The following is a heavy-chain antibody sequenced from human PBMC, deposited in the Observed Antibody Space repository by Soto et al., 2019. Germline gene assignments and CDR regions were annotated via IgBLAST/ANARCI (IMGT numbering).Heavy chain of an antibody. Sequence: GGSLRLSCAASGFIFRNFWMHWVRQAPGKGLVWVSRINSHGSSTSYADSVKGRFTISRDNAKNTLYLQMNSLRAEDTAIYYCAGDWMGYCSGGSCYPSNWFDPWGQGTLVAVSS. V-gene: IGHV3-74*01. D-gene: IGHD2-15*01. J-gene: IGHJ5*02. CDR3: AGDWMGYCSGGSCYPSNWFDP. CDR2: INSHGSST. CDR1: GFIFRNFW.